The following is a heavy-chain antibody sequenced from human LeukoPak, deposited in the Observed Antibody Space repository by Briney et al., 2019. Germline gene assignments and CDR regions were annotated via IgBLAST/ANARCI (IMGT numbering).Heavy chain of an antibody. J-gene: IGHJ4*02. CDR3: AVTSTIAVAGYFDY. CDR1: GGSFSGDF. CDR2: VFHDGIA. D-gene: IGHD6-19*01. V-gene: IGHV4-34*12. Sequence: SETLSLSCAVYGGSFSGDFWTWIRLAPEKGLEWIGEVFHDGIANYNPSLKSRAIVSVDTSKKQFSLRLSSVTAADTAVYYCAVTSTIAVAGYFDYWGQGTLVTVSS.